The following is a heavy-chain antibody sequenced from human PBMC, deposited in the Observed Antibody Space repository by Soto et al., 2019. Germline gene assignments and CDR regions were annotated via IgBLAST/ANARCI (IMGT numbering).Heavy chain of an antibody. CDR3: AREDYYDSRPAAFDI. J-gene: IGHJ3*02. Sequence: PSETLSLTCTVSGGSIISVGYCWSWIRQHPGKGLEWIGYIYYSGSTYYNPSLKSRVTISVDTSKNQFSLKLSSVTAADTAVYYCAREDYYDSRPAAFDIWGQGTMVTVSS. CDR1: GGSIISVGYC. CDR2: IYYSGST. D-gene: IGHD3-22*01. V-gene: IGHV4-31*03.